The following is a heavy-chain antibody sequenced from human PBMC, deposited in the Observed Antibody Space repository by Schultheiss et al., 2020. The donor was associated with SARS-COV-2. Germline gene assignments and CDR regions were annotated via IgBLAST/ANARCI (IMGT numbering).Heavy chain of an antibody. CDR2: IYTSGST. CDR3: ARLGYYDFWSGYPRGGMDV. J-gene: IGHJ6*02. CDR1: GGSISSYY. V-gene: IGHV4-4*07. D-gene: IGHD3-3*01. Sequence: SETLSLTCTVSGGSISSYYWSWIRQPAGKGLEWIGRIYTSGSTNYNPSLKSRVTMSVDTSKNQFSLKLSSVTAADTAVYYCARLGYYDFWSGYPRGGMDVWGQGTTVTVSS.